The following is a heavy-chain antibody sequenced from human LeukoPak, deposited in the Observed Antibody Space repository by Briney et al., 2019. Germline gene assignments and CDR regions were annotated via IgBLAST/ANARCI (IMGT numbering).Heavy chain of an antibody. D-gene: IGHD2-15*01. CDR1: GYTFTSYD. Sequence: ASVKVSCKASGYTFTSYDINWVRQATGQGLEWMGWMNPNSGNTGYAQKFQGRVTMTRNTSIGTAYMELSSLRSEDTAVYYCARLPVVAAHQTYYYYGMDVWGQGTTVTVSS. CDR2: MNPNSGNT. J-gene: IGHJ6*02. V-gene: IGHV1-8*01. CDR3: ARLPVVAAHQTYYYYGMDV.